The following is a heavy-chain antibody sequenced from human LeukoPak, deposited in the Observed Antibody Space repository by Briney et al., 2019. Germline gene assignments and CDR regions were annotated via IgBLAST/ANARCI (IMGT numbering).Heavy chain of an antibody. CDR3: ARVTEFCSGTCYWNYWYFDL. CDR1: GYAFTRYG. D-gene: IGHD3-16*01. CDR2: LSAYLGNI. Sequence: SVKLSCTASGYAFTRYGLSSVRQSPGPGLERMGWLSAYLGNITYAQILQGRVTMPTDTSTSTAYFPLSSLTSADTAVYYCARVTEFCSGTCYWNYWYFDLWGRGTLVTVSS. V-gene: IGHV1-18*01. J-gene: IGHJ2*01.